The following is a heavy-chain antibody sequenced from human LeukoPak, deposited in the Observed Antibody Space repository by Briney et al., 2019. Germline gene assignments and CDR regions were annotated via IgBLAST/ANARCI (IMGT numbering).Heavy chain of an antibody. V-gene: IGHV3-23*01. D-gene: IGHD6-13*01. CDR3: AKGPPRPTIAAAEFEY. Sequence: GGSLRLSCAASGFTFSSYSMNWVRQAPGKGLEWVSAISFSGGSTYYADFLKGRSTISRDNSNNTLSLQMNSLRADDTAVYYCAKGPPRPTIAAAEFEYWGQGTLVTVSS. CDR2: ISFSGGST. CDR1: GFTFSSYS. J-gene: IGHJ4*02.